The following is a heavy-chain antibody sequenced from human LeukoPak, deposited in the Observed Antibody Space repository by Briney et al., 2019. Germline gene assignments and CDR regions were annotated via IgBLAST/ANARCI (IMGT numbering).Heavy chain of an antibody. CDR2: IYPGDSDT. J-gene: IGHJ4*02. CDR1: GYSFTTYW. V-gene: IGHV5-51*01. CDR3: ARRQGCSSSSCPPDY. D-gene: IGHD2-2*01. Sequence: GESLKISFRGSGYSFTTYWIGWVRQMPGKGLEWMGIIYPGDSDTRYTPSFQGQVTMSADKSINTAYLQWSSLGASDTAMYYCARRQGCSSSSCPPDYWGQGTLVTVSP.